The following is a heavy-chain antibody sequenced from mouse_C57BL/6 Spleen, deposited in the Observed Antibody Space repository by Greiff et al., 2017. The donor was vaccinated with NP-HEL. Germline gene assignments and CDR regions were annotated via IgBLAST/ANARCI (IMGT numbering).Heavy chain of an antibody. J-gene: IGHJ2*01. CDR1: GFTFSSYG. Sequence: VQLQQSGGDLVKPGGSLKLSCAASGFTFSSYGMSWVRQTPDKRLEWVATISSGGSYTYYPDSVKGRFTISRDNAKNTLYLQMSSLKSEDTAMYYCARGTAQAKYFDYWGQGTTLTVSS. V-gene: IGHV5-6*01. D-gene: IGHD3-2*02. CDR2: ISSGGSYT. CDR3: ARGTAQAKYFDY.